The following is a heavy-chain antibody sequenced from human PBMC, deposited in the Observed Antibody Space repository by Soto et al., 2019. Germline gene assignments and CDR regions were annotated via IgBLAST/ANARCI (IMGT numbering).Heavy chain of an antibody. CDR1: GYTFTAFY. CDR3: TTLRPDP. CDR2: VNPNTGVT. Sequence: ASVKVSCKASGYTFTAFYMNWVRRAPGQGLEWMGWVNPNTGVTKYAQKFQGRVTMTRDTSINTAYMELSGPTSDDTAVYYCTTLRPDPWGQGTLVTVYS. J-gene: IGHJ5*02. V-gene: IGHV1-2*02. D-gene: IGHD3-9*01.